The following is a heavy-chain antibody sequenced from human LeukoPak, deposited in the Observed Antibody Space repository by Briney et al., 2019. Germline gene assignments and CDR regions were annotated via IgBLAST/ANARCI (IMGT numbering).Heavy chain of an antibody. D-gene: IGHD2-15*01. Sequence: PGGSLRLSCAASGFTFSTYAMHWVRQAPGKGLEWVAVVWFDGSNKYSADSVKGRFTISRDNSKNTLYLQMNSLRAEDTAVYYCAKGVGCSGGSCNHYYYYYYMDVWGKGTTVTVSS. V-gene: IGHV3-33*06. J-gene: IGHJ6*03. CDR1: GFTFSTYA. CDR3: AKGVGCSGGSCNHYYYYYYMDV. CDR2: VWFDGSNK.